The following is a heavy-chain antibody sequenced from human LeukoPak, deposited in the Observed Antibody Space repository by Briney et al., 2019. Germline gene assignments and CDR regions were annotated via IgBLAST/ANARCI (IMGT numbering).Heavy chain of an antibody. CDR2: VHYSGST. J-gene: IGHJ4*02. CDR1: GGSISSYY. Sequence: SETLSLTCTVSGGSISSYYWSWIRQPPGKGLEWIGYVHYSGSTKFNPSLESRVTISVDTSKKQFSLRLSSVTAADTAVYYCAKDLWYSSSSPLDYWGQGTLVTVSS. V-gene: IGHV4-59*12. CDR3: AKDLWYSSSSPLDY. D-gene: IGHD6-6*01.